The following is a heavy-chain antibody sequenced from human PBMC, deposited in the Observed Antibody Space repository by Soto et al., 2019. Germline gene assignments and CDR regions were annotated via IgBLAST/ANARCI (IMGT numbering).Heavy chain of an antibody. D-gene: IGHD2-15*01. V-gene: IGHV3-23*01. CDR1: GFSISSFA. CDR2: MSGSAGYK. J-gene: IGHJ5*02. Sequence: PGGSLRLSCAASGFSISSFAVSWVRQAPGKGPEWVSIMSGSAGYKFYADSAKGRFTISRDTSKNTVYLQMNSLGADDTGVYYCAKDVGYCSGVTCPAFDAWGQGTLVTVSS. CDR3: AKDVGYCSGVTCPAFDA.